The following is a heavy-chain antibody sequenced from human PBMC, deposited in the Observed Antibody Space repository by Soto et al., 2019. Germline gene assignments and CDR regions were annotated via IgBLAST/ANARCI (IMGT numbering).Heavy chain of an antibody. CDR3: ARHFYPYDSSGYYNEGYFQH. J-gene: IGHJ1*01. CDR2: IDPSDSYT. CDR1: GYSFTSYW. D-gene: IGHD3-22*01. V-gene: IGHV5-10-1*01. Sequence: PGESLKISCKGSGYSFTSYWISWVRQMPGKGLEWMGRIDPSDSYTNYSPSFQGHVTISADKSISTAYLQWSSLKASDTAMYYCARHFYPYDSSGYYNEGYFQHWGQGTLVTVSS.